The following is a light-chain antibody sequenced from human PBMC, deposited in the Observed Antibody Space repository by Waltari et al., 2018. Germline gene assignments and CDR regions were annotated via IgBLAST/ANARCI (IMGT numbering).Light chain of an antibody. CDR1: RSVTNM. Sequence: EIVMTQSPATLSVSPGEGVTLSCRASRSVTNMLAWYQQKPRQAPRLLMYDASTRAAGIPARFSGSESGTEFTLTINSLQSEDFAVYFCQQYYNWPLTFGPGTKVDIK. CDR3: QQYYNWPLT. J-gene: IGKJ3*01. V-gene: IGKV3-15*01. CDR2: DAS.